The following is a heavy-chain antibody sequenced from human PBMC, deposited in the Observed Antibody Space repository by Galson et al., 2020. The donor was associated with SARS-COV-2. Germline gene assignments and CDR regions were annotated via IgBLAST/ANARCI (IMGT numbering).Heavy chain of an antibody. V-gene: IGHV3-21*01. CDR3: ARFRGWSYYDSGGYYASAFDI. J-gene: IGHJ3*02. D-gene: IGHD3-22*01. CDR2: ISSSSSYI. Sequence: GESLKISCAASGFTFSSYSMNWVRQAPGKGLEWVSSISSSSSYIYYADSVNGRFTISRDNAKNSLYLQMNSLRAEDTAVYYCARFRGWSYYDSGGYYASAFDIWGQGTMVTVSS. CDR1: GFTFSSYS.